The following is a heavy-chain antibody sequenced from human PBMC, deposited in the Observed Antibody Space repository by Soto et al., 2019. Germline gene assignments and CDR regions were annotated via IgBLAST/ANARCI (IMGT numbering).Heavy chain of an antibody. CDR1: GGSISSGGYY. CDR3: ARSPKHSITMVRGVQMALGAFDI. Sequence: SETLSLTCAVSGGSISSGGYYWSWIRQHPGKGLEWIGYIYYSGSTYYNPSLKSRVTISVDTSKNQFSLKLSSVTAADTAVYYCARSPKHSITMVRGVQMALGAFDIWGQGTMVTVSS. J-gene: IGHJ3*02. V-gene: IGHV4-31*11. CDR2: IYYSGST. D-gene: IGHD3-10*01.